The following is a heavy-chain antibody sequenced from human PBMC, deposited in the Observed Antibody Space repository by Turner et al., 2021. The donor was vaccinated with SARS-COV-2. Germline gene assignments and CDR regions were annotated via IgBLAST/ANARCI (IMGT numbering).Heavy chain of an antibody. CDR3: AREVAVLETAGTFEY. V-gene: IGHV4-31*03. J-gene: IGHJ4*02. CDR2: INYRGTA. Sequence: QVQLQESGPGLVKPSQTLSLTCTVSGGSISSGDYYWTWIRQHPGKGLEWIGYINYRGTAYYNPSLKSRVTISRDTSKSQFSLNLSSVTAADTAVYFCAREVAVLETAGTFEYWGQGTLVTVSS. CDR1: GGSISSGDYY. D-gene: IGHD2-15*01.